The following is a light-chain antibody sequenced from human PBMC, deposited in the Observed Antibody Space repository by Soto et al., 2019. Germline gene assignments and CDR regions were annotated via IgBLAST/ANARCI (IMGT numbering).Light chain of an antibody. V-gene: IGLV2-14*01. J-gene: IGLJ1*01. CDR1: SSDVGGFNS. CDR3: SSYTSSTTLTV. CDR2: EVS. Sequence: QSAPTQPASVSGSPGQSITISCTGTSSDVGGFNSVSWYQQHPGKAPKLIIYEVSHRPSGISNRFSGSKSGNTASLTISGLQAEDEAHYYCSSYTSSTTLTVFGSGTKVTVL.